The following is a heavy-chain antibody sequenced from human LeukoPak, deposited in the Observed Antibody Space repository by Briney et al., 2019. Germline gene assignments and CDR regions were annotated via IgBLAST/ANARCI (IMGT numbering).Heavy chain of an antibody. Sequence: PGGSLRLSCAASGFTVSSNYMSWVRQAPGKGLEWVSYISYSGDTIYYADSVKGRFTVSRDNAKNSLYLQMNSLRTEDTALYYCAKDWGTMVRGFDYWGQGTLVTVSS. J-gene: IGHJ4*02. D-gene: IGHD3-10*01. CDR2: ISYSGDTI. CDR3: AKDWGTMVRGFDY. V-gene: IGHV3-11*01. CDR1: GFTVSSNY.